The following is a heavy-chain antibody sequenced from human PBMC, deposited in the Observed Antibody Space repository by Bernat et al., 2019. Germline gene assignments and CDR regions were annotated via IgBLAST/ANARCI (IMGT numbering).Heavy chain of an antibody. CDR3: ARLAAAYYDFWSGYYPY. D-gene: IGHD3-3*01. J-gene: IGHJ4*02. V-gene: IGHV1-18*01. CDR1: GYTFTSYG. CDR2: ISAYNGNT. Sequence: QVQLVQSGAEVKKPGASVKVSCKASGYTFTSYGISWVRQAPGQVLECMGWISAYNGNTNYAQKLQSRDTMTTDTSKSTAYMELRSLRSDDTAVYYCARLAAAYYDFWSGYYPYWGQGTLVTVSS.